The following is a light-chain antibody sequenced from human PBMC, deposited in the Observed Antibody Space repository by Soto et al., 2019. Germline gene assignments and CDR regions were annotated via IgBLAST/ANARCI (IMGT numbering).Light chain of an antibody. Sequence: QSVLTQPPSASGTPRLRVTISCSGSRSNIGNNFVYWYVQLPGTAPKLLISRTNQRPSGVPDRFSGSKSGTSASLAISGLRSEDEADYYCAAWDDSLYGFWVFGGGTKLTVL. CDR3: AAWDDSLYGFWV. CDR1: RSNIGNNF. CDR2: RTN. V-gene: IGLV1-47*01. J-gene: IGLJ3*02.